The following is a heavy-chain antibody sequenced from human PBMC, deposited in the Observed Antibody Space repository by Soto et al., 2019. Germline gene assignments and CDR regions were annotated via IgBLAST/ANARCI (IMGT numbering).Heavy chain of an antibody. J-gene: IGHJ4*02. Sequence: EVQLLESGGGGVQPGGSLRLSCAASGFIFSDYAMTWVRQTPGKGLEWVSAITSSGSSTYFADSLKGRITISRDNSKNTLSLHMDSLRVEDTAIYYCAKGVEGYVVSSFDSWGQGALVTVSS. CDR3: AKGVEGYVVSSFDS. D-gene: IGHD5-12*01. V-gene: IGHV3-23*01. CDR2: ITSSGSST. CDR1: GFIFSDYA.